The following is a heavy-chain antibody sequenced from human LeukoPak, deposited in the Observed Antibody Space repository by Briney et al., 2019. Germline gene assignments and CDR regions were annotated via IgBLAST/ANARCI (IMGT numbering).Heavy chain of an antibody. CDR2: ISSSSSYT. V-gene: IGHV3-11*03. J-gene: IGHJ4*02. CDR3: VGLWLPGDFGS. D-gene: IGHD5-18*01. CDR1: GFTFSNYY. Sequence: PAGSLTLSCAASGFTFSNYYRSWIRQAPGKGLEWVSYISSSSSYTNYADSVKGRFTISRDNAKNSLYLQRNSLRAEDTAVYYCVGLWLPGDFGSWGQGTLVTVSS.